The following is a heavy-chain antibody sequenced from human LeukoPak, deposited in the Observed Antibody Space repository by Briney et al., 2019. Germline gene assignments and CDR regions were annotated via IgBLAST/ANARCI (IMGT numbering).Heavy chain of an antibody. Sequence: GGSLRLSCAASGFTFSSYSMNWVRQAPGKGLEWVSVIYSGGNRYYADSVKGRFIISRDNSKNTLYLQMNSLRAEDTAVYYCARVPGVWGSGSYLSSYYYYYMDVWGKGTTVTVSS. J-gene: IGHJ6*03. CDR1: GFTFSSYS. CDR2: IYSGGNR. V-gene: IGHV3-53*01. D-gene: IGHD3-10*01. CDR3: ARVPGVWGSGSYLSSYYYYYMDV.